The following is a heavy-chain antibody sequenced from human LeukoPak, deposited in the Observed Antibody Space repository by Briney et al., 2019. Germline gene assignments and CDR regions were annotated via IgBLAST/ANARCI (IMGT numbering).Heavy chain of an antibody. CDR3: AKAKVVPAVKYYYGMDV. D-gene: IGHD2-2*01. Sequence: GGSLRLSCAASGFTFSSYAMSWVRQAPGKGLEWVSAISGGGGSTYYADSVKGRFTISGDNSKNTLYLQMNSLRAEDTAVYYCAKAKVVPAVKYYYGMDVWGQGTTVTVSS. J-gene: IGHJ6*02. CDR2: ISGGGGST. CDR1: GFTFSSYA. V-gene: IGHV3-23*01.